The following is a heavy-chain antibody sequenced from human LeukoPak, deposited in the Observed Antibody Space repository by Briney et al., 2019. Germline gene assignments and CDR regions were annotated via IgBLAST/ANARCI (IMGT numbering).Heavy chain of an antibody. CDR2: FDPEDGET. V-gene: IGHV1-24*01. CDR3: ATVELGEWELLPPLDY. J-gene: IGHJ4*02. Sequence: ASVKVSCKVSGYTLTELSMHWVRQAPGKGLEWMGGFDPEDGETIYAQKFQGRVTMTEDTSTDTAYMELSSLRSEDTAVYYCATVELGEWELLPPLDYWAREPWSPSPQ. CDR1: GYTLTELS. D-gene: IGHD1-26*01.